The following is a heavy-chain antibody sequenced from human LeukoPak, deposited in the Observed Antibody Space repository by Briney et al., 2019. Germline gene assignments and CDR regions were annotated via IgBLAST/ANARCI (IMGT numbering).Heavy chain of an antibody. D-gene: IGHD5-18*01. Sequence: PGGSLRLSCAASGFTFKGYWMSWVRQAPGKGLEWVANIQQDGSEKKYVDSVKGRFTISRDNAKNSLYLQMDSLRAEDTAVYYCVRLRYTYGKNFDCWGQGTLFTVSS. CDR1: GFTFKGYW. V-gene: IGHV3-7*01. CDR2: IQQDGSEK. CDR3: VRLRYTYGKNFDC. J-gene: IGHJ4*02.